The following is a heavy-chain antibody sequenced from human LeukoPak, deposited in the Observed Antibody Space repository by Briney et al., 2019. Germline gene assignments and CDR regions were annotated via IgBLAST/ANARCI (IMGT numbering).Heavy chain of an antibody. CDR1: GFTVSSNY. CDR2: ISWNSGSI. CDR3: AKGAGFTLTPYYMDV. D-gene: IGHD2-8*01. J-gene: IGHJ6*03. Sequence: GGSLRLSCAASGFTVSSNYMSWVRQAPGKGLEWVSGISWNSGSIGYADSVKGRFTISRDNAKNSLYLQMNSLRAEDMALYYCAKGAGFTLTPYYMDVWGKGTTVTVSS. V-gene: IGHV3-9*03.